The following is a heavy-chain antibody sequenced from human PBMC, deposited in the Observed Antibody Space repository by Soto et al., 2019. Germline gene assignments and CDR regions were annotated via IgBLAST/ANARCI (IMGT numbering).Heavy chain of an antibody. V-gene: IGHV4-30-4*01. Sequence: QVQLQESGPGLVKPSQTLSLTCTVSGGSISSGDYYWSWIRQPPGKGLEWIGYIYYWGRTYYNPPLKRRVTRSVDTSKNLFSLKLSSVNAADTAVYYGPRESPDGSRLDPSGQGFLVTVFS. CDR3: PRESPDGSRLDP. CDR1: GGSISSGDYY. D-gene: IGHD6-13*01. CDR2: IYYWGRT. J-gene: IGHJ5*02.